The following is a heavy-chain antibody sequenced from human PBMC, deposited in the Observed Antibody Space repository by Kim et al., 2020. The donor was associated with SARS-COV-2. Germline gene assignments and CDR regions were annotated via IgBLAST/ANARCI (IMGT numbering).Heavy chain of an antibody. CDR3: AIGSYYSFNDAFDI. CDR2: ISYDGSNK. V-gene: IGHV3-30*03. D-gene: IGHD1-26*01. Sequence: GGSLRLSCAASGFTFSSYGMHWVRQAPGKGLEWVAVISYDGSNKYYADSVKGRFTISRDNSKNTLYLQMNSLRAEDTAVYYCAIGSYYSFNDAFDIWGQGTMVTVSS. J-gene: IGHJ3*02. CDR1: GFTFSSYG.